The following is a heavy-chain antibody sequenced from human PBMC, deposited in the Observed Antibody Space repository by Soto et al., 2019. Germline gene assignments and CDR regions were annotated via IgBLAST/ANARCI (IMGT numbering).Heavy chain of an antibody. CDR1: GESFIGYY. V-gene: IGHV4-34*01. D-gene: IGHD3-3*01. J-gene: IGHJ4*02. CDR3: ARSDFWSGCLDY. CDR2: INHSGST. Sequence: SETLSLTCAFYGESFIGYYWSWIRQAPGKGLEWIGEINHSGSTNYNPSLKSRVTISVDTSKNQFSLKLNSVTGADTAVYYCARSDFWSGCLDYWGQGTLVTVSS.